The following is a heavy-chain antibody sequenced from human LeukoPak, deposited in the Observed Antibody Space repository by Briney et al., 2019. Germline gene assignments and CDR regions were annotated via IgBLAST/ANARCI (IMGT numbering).Heavy chain of an antibody. CDR2: ISSGGTTI. CDR3: ARDFNGGLDY. Sequence: PGGSLRLSCAASRFSFSDYYMGWIRQPPGKGLEWISYISSGGTTIYYADSLKGRFTISRDNAKNSLYLQMNNLRADDTAVYYCARDFNGGLDYWGQGTLVTVSS. J-gene: IGHJ4*02. CDR1: RFSFSDYY. D-gene: IGHD7-27*01. V-gene: IGHV3-11*01.